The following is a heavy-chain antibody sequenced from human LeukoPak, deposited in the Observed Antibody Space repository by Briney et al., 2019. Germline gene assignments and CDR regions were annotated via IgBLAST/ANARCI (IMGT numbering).Heavy chain of an antibody. J-gene: IGHJ4*02. Sequence: PSETLSLTCAVYGGSFSGYYCSWIRQPPGKGLEWIGEINHSGSTNYNPSLKSRVTISVDTSKNQFSLKLSSVTAADTAVYYCARGRGITMVRDLDYWGQGTLVTVSS. D-gene: IGHD3-10*01. CDR3: ARGRGITMVRDLDY. V-gene: IGHV4-34*01. CDR2: INHSGST. CDR1: GGSFSGYY.